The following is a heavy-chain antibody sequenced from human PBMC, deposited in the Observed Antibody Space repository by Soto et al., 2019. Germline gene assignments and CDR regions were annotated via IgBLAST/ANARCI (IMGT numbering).Heavy chain of an antibody. V-gene: IGHV1-8*01. D-gene: IGHD3-10*01. J-gene: IGHJ6*03. CDR3: ARGIGAAYGSGSYPYMDV. CDR1: GYTFTSYD. Sequence: ASVKVSCKASGYTFTSYDINWVRQATGQGLEWMGWMNPNSGNTGYAQKFQGRVTMTRNTSISTAYMELSSLRSEDTAVYYCARGIGAAYGSGSYPYMDVWGKGTTVTVSS. CDR2: MNPNSGNT.